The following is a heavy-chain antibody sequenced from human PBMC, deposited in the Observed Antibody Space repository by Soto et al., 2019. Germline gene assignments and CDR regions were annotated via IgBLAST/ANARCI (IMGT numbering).Heavy chain of an antibody. Sequence: QVQLVQSGAEVKKPGASVKVSCKASGYTFTSYGISWVRQAPGQGLEWMGWISAYNGNTNYAQKLQGRVTMTTDTSTSTAYRELRSLRSDDRAVYYWARGQQQLGGGGAANYYYYYGMDVWGQGTTVTVSS. V-gene: IGHV1-18*01. CDR1: GYTFTSYG. CDR2: ISAYNGNT. D-gene: IGHD6-13*01. J-gene: IGHJ6*02. CDR3: ARGQQQLGGGGAANYYYYYGMDV.